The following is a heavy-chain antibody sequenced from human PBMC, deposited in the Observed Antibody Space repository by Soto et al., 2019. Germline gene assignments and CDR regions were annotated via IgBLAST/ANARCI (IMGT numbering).Heavy chain of an antibody. CDR2: ISYDGSNK. CDR1: GFTFSSYG. CDR3: ANDYRSIVGAHRHENYYRMDV. J-gene: IGHJ6*02. D-gene: IGHD1-26*01. Sequence: GGSLRLSCAASGFTFSSYGMHWVRQAPGKGLEWVAVISYDGSNKYYADSVKGRFTISRDNSKNTLYLQMNSLRAEDTAVYYCANDYRSIVGAHRHENYYRMDVWGQGTTVTVSS. V-gene: IGHV3-30*18.